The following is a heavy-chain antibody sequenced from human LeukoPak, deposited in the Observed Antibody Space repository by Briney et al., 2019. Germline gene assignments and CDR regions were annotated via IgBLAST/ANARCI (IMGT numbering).Heavy chain of an antibody. Sequence: GSLRLSCAASGFTVSSSYMYWIRQPPGKGLEWIGEISQRGSPNYNPSLKSRVTISINTSKKQFSVELSSVTAADTAVYYCAALTGHNWNYVSFDYWGQGTLVTVSS. J-gene: IGHJ4*02. CDR2: ISQRGSP. D-gene: IGHD1-7*01. CDR1: GFTVSSSY. CDR3: AALTGHNWNYVSFDY. V-gene: IGHV4-34*08.